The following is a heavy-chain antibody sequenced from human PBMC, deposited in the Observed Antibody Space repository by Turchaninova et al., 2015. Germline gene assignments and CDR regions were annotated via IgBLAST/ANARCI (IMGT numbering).Heavy chain of an antibody. CDR1: VYSFASYW. CDR2: IYPVASAT. CDR3: ARLSVTTSRRLYYFDY. V-gene: IGHV5-51*01. J-gene: IGHJ4*02. D-gene: IGHD4-17*01. Sequence: VQLVQSGAEVKDPGEALKIPCNDSVYSFASYWFGWVRRMPGKWRGWMAIIYPVASATGYAPSFQGQVTLSADKAITPAYLHWSSLKASDTAMYYCARLSVTTSRRLYYFDYWGQGTLVTVPS.